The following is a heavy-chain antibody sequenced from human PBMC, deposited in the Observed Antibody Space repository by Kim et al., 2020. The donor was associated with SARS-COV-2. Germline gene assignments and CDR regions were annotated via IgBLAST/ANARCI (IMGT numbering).Heavy chain of an antibody. CDR1: GYTFTSYG. J-gene: IGHJ4*02. D-gene: IGHD3-10*01. CDR3: ARDLGGITMVRGVIIFCDY. V-gene: IGHV1-18*01. Sequence: ASVKVSCKASGYTFTSYGISWVRQAPGQGLEWMGWISAYNGNTNYAQKLQGRVTMTTDTSTSTAYMELRSLRSDDTAVYYCARDLGGITMVRGVIIFCDYWGQGTRDTVSA. CDR2: ISAYNGNT.